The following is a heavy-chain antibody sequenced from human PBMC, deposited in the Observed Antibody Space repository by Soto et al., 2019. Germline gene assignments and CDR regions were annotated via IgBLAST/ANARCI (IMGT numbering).Heavy chain of an antibody. CDR1: GGAISSSSYY. CDR2: IYYSGST. Sequence: QLQLQESCPGLVKPSETLSLTCTVSGGAISSSSYYWGWIRQPPGKGLAWIGSIYYSGSTYYNPSLKSRVILSGDTSKNQFSLKLRSVTAADPAVYYCARHSPSSGYYPWGSFDYWVQGTLVTVSS. J-gene: IGHJ4*02. D-gene: IGHD3-22*01. CDR3: ARHSPSSGYYPWGSFDY. V-gene: IGHV4-39*01.